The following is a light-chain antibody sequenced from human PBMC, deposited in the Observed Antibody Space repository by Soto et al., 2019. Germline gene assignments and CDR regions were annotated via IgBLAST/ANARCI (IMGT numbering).Light chain of an antibody. CDR1: SRDVGAYNY. Sequence: QSALTQPPSVSGSPGQSVTISCTGTSRDVGAYNYVSWYQKYPGKAPKLMIHEVNQRPSGVPARFSGSKSGNTASLTVYGLQTEDEADYYCSAFAATNTFEVLFGGVTKVTVL. CDR3: SAFAATNTFEVL. CDR2: EVN. V-gene: IGLV2-8*01. J-gene: IGLJ3*02.